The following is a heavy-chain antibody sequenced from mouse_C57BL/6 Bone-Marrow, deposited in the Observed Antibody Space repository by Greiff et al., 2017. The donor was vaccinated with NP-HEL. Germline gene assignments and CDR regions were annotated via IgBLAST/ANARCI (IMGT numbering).Heavy chain of an antibody. CDR1: GFTFNTYA. CDR3: VSLYYGSYEGFAY. CDR2: ISSKSSNYAT. V-gene: IGHV10-3*01. D-gene: IGHD1-1*01. J-gene: IGHJ3*01. Sequence: EVTLQESGGGLVQPKGSLKLSCAASGFTFNTYAMHWVRQAPGKGLEWVARISSKSSNYATYYADSVKDRFTISRDDSQSMLYLQMNNLKTEDTAMYYCVSLYYGSYEGFAYWGQGTLVTVSA.